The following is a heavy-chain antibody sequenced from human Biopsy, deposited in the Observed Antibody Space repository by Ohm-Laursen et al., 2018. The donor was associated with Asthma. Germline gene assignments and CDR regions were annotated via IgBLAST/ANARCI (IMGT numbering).Heavy chain of an antibody. Sequence: SDTLSLTCTVSGGSMSSSSYSWGWIRQPPGKGLEWIGSISYTGNTDIPSLRSRVTLSVDPSKNNFSLKLTSVTAADTAVFYCARHWNWGSFFDYWGQGMLVTVSS. J-gene: IGHJ4*02. V-gene: IGHV4-39*01. CDR2: ISYTGNT. CDR3: ARHWNWGSFFDY. D-gene: IGHD7-27*01. CDR1: GGSMSSSSYS.